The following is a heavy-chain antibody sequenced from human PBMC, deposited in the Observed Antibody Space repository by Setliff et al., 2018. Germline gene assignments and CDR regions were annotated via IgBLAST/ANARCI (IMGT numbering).Heavy chain of an antibody. CDR1: GGSISSSSYY. CDR2: IYYSGGT. Sequence: SETLSLTCTVSGGSISSSSYYWGWIRQPPGKGLEWIGNIYYSGGTHYHPSLKSRVTMSIDTSKNQFSLKLHSVTAAAMAVYYCAREQWLDPPGYYYMDVWAKGTTVTVSS. V-gene: IGHV4-39*07. CDR3: AREQWLDPPGYYYMDV. D-gene: IGHD6-19*01. J-gene: IGHJ6*03.